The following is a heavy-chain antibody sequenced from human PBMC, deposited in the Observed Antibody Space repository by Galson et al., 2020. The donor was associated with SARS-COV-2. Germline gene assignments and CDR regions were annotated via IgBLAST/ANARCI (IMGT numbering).Heavy chain of an antibody. Sequence: GESLKISCVASGFTISRYGMSWVRQAPGQGLEWVATTSATTYYADSARRRFIISRDDSNNILYLQMNGLSADDTAVYYCAKDFVRGIGYMDVWGPGTTVTVSS. CDR1: GFTISRYG. CDR2: TSATT. D-gene: IGHD3-10*02. V-gene: IGHV3-23*01. J-gene: IGHJ6*03. CDR3: AKDFVRGIGYMDV.